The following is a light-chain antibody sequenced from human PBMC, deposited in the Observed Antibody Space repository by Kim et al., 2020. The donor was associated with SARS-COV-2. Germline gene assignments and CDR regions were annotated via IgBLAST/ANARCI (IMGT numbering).Light chain of an antibody. J-gene: IGLJ3*02. V-gene: IGLV3-1*01. CDR2: QDS. CDR1: KLGDKY. CDR3: QAWDSSTWV. Sequence: VSPGQTASITCSGDKLGDKYACWYQQKPGQSPVLVIYQDSKRPSGIPERFSGSNSGNTATLTISGTQAMDEADYYCQAWDSSTWVFGGGTQLTVL.